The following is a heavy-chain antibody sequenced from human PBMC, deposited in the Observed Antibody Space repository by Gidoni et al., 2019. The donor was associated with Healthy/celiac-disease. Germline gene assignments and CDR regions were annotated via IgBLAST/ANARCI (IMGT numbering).Heavy chain of an antibody. CDR3: ARDHYYGMDV. V-gene: IGHV4-59*01. CDR1: GGSISSYY. J-gene: IGHJ6*02. CDR2: IYYSGST. Sequence: QVQLQESGPGLVKPSETLSRTCTVSGGSISSYYWSWIRQPPGKGLEWIGYIYYSGSTNYNPSLKSRVTISVDTSKNQFSLKLSSVTAADTAVYYCARDHYYGMDVWGQGTTVTVSS.